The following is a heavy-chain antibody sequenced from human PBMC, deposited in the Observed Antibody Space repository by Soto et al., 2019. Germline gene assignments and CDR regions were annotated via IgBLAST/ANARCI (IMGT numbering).Heavy chain of an antibody. J-gene: IGHJ6*02. Sequence: EVLLVESGGGLVKPGGSLRLSCAASGFTFSTYSINWVRQAPGKGLEWVSSISSSSNYIYYADSVRGRFTISSDNAKKSLYLQMSSLRAEDTAVYYCARGDEGYYYYAMDVWGQGTTVTVSS. CDR2: ISSSSNYI. CDR1: GFTFSTYS. D-gene: IGHD2-21*02. CDR3: ARGDEGYYYYAMDV. V-gene: IGHV3-21*01.